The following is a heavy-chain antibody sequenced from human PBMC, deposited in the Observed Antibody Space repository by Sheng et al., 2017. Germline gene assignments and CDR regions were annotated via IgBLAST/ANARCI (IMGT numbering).Heavy chain of an antibody. V-gene: IGHV3-7*01. CDR1: GFTFSDYW. Sequence: EVQLVESGGGLVQPGGSLRLSCVASGFTFSDYWVGWVRQAPGKGLEWVANIKQDGSEKKYVDSVKGRFTISRDNAKNSLYLQMNSLRVEDTAVYYCARDQWWFDPWGQGTLVTVSS. J-gene: IGHJ5*02. CDR2: IKQDGSEK. D-gene: IGHD2-8*01. CDR3: ARDQWWFDP.